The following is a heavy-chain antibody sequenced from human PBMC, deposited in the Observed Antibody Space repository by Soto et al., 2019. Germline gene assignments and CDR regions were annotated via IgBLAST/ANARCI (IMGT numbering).Heavy chain of an antibody. CDR3: ARLSPVVAATEYFQH. D-gene: IGHD2-15*01. Sequence: SSETLSLTCTVSGGSISSSSYYWGWIRQPPGKGLEWIGSIYYSGSTYYNPSLKSRVTISVDTSKNQFSLKLSSVTAADTAVYYCARLSPVVAATEYFQHWGQGTLVTVSS. V-gene: IGHV4-39*01. CDR2: IYYSGST. J-gene: IGHJ1*01. CDR1: GGSISSSSYY.